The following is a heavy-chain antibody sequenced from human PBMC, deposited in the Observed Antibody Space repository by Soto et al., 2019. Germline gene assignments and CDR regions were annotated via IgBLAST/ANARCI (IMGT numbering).Heavy chain of an antibody. V-gene: IGHV3-33*08. CDR2: IWYDGSNK. Sequence: GSLRLSCAASGFTFSSYGMHWVRQAPGKGLEWVAVIWYDGSNKYYADSVKGRFTISRDNSKNTLYLQMNSLRAEDTAVYYCAGGTSRGGGYSSSQYYFDYWGQGTLVTVSS. D-gene: IGHD6-6*01. J-gene: IGHJ4*02. CDR3: AGGTSRGGGYSSSQYYFDY. CDR1: GFTFSSYG.